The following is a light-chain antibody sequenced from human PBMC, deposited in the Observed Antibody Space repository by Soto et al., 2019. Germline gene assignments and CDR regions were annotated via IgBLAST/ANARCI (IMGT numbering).Light chain of an antibody. V-gene: IGKV4-1*01. J-gene: IGKJ2*01. CDR3: QQYYSTPRT. CDR1: QSVIHTSNNKSY. CDR2: WAS. Sequence: DIVMTQSPDSLAVSLGERATINCKSSQSVIHTSNNKSYLAWYQQKPGQPPELLLYWASARESGVPDRFSGSGSGTDFTLTISSLQAEDVAVYYCQQYYSTPRTVGQGTKVDIK.